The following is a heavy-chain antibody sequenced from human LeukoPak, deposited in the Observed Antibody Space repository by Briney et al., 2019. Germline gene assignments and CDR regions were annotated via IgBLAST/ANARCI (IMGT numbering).Heavy chain of an antibody. CDR2: ISAYNGNT. CDR1: GYTFTSYG. Sequence: RASVKVSCKASGYTFTSYGISWVRQAPGQGLEWVGWISAYNGNTNYAQKLQGRVTMTTDTSTSTAYMELRSLRSDDTAVYYCAREGDSSGYPDAFDIWGQGTMVTVSS. D-gene: IGHD3-22*01. J-gene: IGHJ3*02. V-gene: IGHV1-18*01. CDR3: AREGDSSGYPDAFDI.